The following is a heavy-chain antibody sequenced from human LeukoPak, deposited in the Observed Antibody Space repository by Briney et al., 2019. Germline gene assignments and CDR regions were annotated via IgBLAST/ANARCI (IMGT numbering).Heavy chain of an antibody. V-gene: IGHV3-7*01. CDR3: ARDKIVGATNLDY. CDR1: GFTFSSYW. D-gene: IGHD1-26*01. CDR2: INQDGSEK. Sequence: GGSLRLSCAASGFTFSSYWMSWVRQAPGKGLEWVTNINQDGSEKYYVDSVKGRFTISRDNAKNSLYLQMNSLRAEDTAVYYCARDKIVGATNLDYWGQGTLVTVSS. J-gene: IGHJ4*02.